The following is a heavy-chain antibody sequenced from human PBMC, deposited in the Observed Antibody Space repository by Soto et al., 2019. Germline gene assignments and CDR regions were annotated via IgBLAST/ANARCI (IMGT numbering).Heavy chain of an antibody. CDR1: GGSFTSNNW. D-gene: IGHD1-26*01. Sequence: PSETLSLTCAVSGGSFTSNNWWTWVRQPPGQGLEWIGEIYRTGSTNYKPSLKSRVTISLDKSENQFSLKVTSLTAADTAVYYCASRDTGTSVDYWGQGTLVTVSS. CDR3: ASRDTGTSVDY. CDR2: IYRTGST. J-gene: IGHJ4*02. V-gene: IGHV4-4*02.